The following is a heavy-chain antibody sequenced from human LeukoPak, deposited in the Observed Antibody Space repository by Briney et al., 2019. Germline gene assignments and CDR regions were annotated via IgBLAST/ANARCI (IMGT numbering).Heavy chain of an antibody. CDR2: IYTSGST. Sequence: SETLSLTCTDSGGSISSYYWSWIRQPAGKGLEWIGRIYTSGSTNYNPSLKSRVTMSVDTSKNQFSLKLSSVTAADTAVYYCARGRILTGYYHFDYWGQGTPVTVSS. J-gene: IGHJ4*02. CDR1: GGSISSYY. V-gene: IGHV4-4*07. CDR3: ARGRILTGYYHFDY. D-gene: IGHD3-9*01.